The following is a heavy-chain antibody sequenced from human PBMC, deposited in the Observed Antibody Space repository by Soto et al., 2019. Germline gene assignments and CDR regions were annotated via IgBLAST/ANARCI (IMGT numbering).Heavy chain of an antibody. CDR1: GYAFTTYG. D-gene: IGHD1-1*01. CDR2: ISAHNGNT. CDR3: ARGRYGDY. J-gene: IGHJ4*01. Sequence: QVHLVQSGAEVKKPGASVKVSCQASGYAFTTYGITWVRQAPGQGLEWMGWISAHNGNTNYALKLQGRVTVTRDTSTSTAYMERRSLRSGDSAVYYCARGRYGDYWGHGALVTVSS. V-gene: IGHV1-18*01.